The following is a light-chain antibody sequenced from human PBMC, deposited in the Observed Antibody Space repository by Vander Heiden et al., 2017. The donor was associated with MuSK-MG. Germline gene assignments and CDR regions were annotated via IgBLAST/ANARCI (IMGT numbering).Light chain of an antibody. V-gene: IGKV1-9*01. CDR3: QQLNSYPLT. CDR2: ATS. CDR1: QVISDF. Sequence: DIQLTQSPSFLSASVGDRVTITCRASQVISDFLAWYQKKPATAPQLLIYATSTLQRGVPSRFSGSGSGTEFPLTISSLKPEDSATYYCQQLNSYPLTFGGGTKVEIK. J-gene: IGKJ4*01.